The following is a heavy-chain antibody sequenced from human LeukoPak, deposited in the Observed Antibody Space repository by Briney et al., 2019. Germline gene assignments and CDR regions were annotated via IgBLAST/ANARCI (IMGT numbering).Heavy chain of an antibody. D-gene: IGHD2-15*01. J-gene: IGHJ4*02. Sequence: GGSLRLSCAASGFTVSSNYMSWVRQAPGKGLEWVSSISSSSSYIYYADSVKGRFTISRDNAKNSLYLQMNSLRAEDTAVYYCARLVVAAKDWGQGTLVTVSS. V-gene: IGHV3-21*01. CDR2: ISSSSSYI. CDR3: ARLVVAAKD. CDR1: GFTVSSNY.